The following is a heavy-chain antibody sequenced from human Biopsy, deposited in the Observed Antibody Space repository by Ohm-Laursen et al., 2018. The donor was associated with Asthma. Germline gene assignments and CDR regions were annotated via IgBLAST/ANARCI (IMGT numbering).Heavy chain of an antibody. CDR3: ARDAGSAWSSGLDAFDF. CDR1: GAYIETPDYH. V-gene: IGHV4-30-4*01. CDR2: VFYSGTT. D-gene: IGHD6-19*01. J-gene: IGHJ3*01. Sequence: SETLSLTCAVSGAYIETPDYHWSWIRQSPGKGLEWIGFVFYSGTTHYSRSLERRLSISIDTTRNEFSMRLRSVTAADTAVYFCARDAGSAWSSGLDAFDFWGHGTMVTVSS.